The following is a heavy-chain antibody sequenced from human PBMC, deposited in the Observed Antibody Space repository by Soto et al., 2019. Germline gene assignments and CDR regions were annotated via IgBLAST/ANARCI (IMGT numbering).Heavy chain of an antibody. CDR2: ISGSGGDT. V-gene: IGHV3-23*01. CDR1: GFTFSRSA. Sequence: EVQLLESGGDLVQPGGSLRLSCAASGFTFSRSAMSWVRQAPGKGLEWVSAISGSGGDTYYTESVKGRFTISRDNSKNTLYLQMNSLRLEDTAVYYCAREDPFPAVTKEPHFDYWGQGTLVTVSS. J-gene: IGHJ4*02. CDR3: AREDPFPAVTKEPHFDY. D-gene: IGHD4-17*01.